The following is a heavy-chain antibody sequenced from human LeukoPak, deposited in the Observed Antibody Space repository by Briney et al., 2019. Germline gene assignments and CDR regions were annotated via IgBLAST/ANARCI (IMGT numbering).Heavy chain of an antibody. CDR3: AREDGVTMMDY. CDR1: GYTFTGYY. D-gene: IGHD3-22*01. V-gene: IGHV1-18*04. Sequence: ASVKVSCKASGYTFTGYYMHWVRQAPGQGLEWMGWISAYNGDTNYAQKLQGRVTMTTDTSTSTAYMELRSLRSDDTAVYYCAREDGVTMMDYWGQGTLVTVSS. CDR2: ISAYNGDT. J-gene: IGHJ4*02.